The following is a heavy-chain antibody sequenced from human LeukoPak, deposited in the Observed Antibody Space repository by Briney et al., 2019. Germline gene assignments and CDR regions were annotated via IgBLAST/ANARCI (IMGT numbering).Heavy chain of an antibody. CDR1: GFTFSNHG. J-gene: IGHJ3*02. Sequence: LGGSLRLSCAASGFTFSNHGMNWVRQAPGKGLEWVSGISPSGDITYYADSVKGRFTISRDNSKNTLYLQMNSLRAEDTAVYYCAKALFGDRRVGAFDIWGQGTMVTVSS. CDR3: AKALFGDRRVGAFDI. V-gene: IGHV3-23*01. CDR2: ISPSGDIT. D-gene: IGHD3-10*02.